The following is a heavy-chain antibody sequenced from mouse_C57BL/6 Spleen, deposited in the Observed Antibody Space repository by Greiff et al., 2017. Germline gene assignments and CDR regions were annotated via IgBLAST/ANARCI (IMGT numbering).Heavy chain of an antibody. V-gene: IGHV1-59*01. Sequence: QVQLQQPGAELVRPGTSVKLSCKASGYTFTSYWMHWVKQRPGQGLEWIGVIDPSDSYTNYNQKFKGKATLTVDTSSSTAYMQLSSLTSEDSAVYYCAREGVFLYFDYWGQGTTLTVSS. CDR2: IDPSDSYT. CDR1: GYTFTSYW. CDR3: AREGVFLYFDY. J-gene: IGHJ2*01.